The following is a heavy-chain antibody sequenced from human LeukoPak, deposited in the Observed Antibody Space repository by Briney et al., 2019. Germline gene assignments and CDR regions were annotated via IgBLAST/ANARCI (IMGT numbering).Heavy chain of an antibody. D-gene: IGHD3-22*01. CDR1: GGSISSGGYY. Sequence: SETLSLTCTVSGGSISSGGYYWSWIRQHPGKGLEWIGYIYYSGSTYYNPSLKSRVTISVDTSKNQFSLKLSSVTAADTAVYYCARSRGRGYDSSGYPTRPYYYYYGMDVWGQGTTVTVSS. V-gene: IGHV4-31*03. CDR2: IYYSGST. J-gene: IGHJ6*02. CDR3: ARSRGRGYDSSGYPTRPYYYYYGMDV.